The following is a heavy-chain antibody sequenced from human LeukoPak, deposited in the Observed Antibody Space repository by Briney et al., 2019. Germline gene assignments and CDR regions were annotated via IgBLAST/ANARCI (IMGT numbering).Heavy chain of an antibody. Sequence: SETLSLTCTVSGGSIISSSFWWGWIRQPPGKGLEWIGSIYYSGVSYYNTSLKSRVTISVDTSKNQFSLNLNSVTAADTAFYYCASDRIWFGESTSEYWGQGTLVTVSS. CDR3: ASDRIWFGESTSEY. D-gene: IGHD3-10*01. V-gene: IGHV4-39*01. J-gene: IGHJ4*02. CDR1: GGSIISSSFW. CDR2: IYYSGVS.